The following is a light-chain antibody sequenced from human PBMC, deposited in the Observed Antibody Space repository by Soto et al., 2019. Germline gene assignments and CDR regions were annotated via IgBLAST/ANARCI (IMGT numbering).Light chain of an antibody. CDR2: DVT. Sequence: QSALTQPHSVSGSPGQSVTISCTGTSSDVGAYNFASWYQQRPGTAPRLIIYDVTKRPSGVPDRFSGSKSGNTASLTISGLQAEDEVDYYCCSYAGGYIFVFGTGTKVTVL. V-gene: IGLV2-11*01. J-gene: IGLJ1*01. CDR1: SSDVGAYNF. CDR3: CSYAGGYIFV.